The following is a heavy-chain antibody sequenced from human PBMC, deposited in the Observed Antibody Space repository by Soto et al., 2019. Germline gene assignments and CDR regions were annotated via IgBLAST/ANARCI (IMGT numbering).Heavy chain of an antibody. V-gene: IGHV3-23*01. D-gene: IGHD3-16*01. Sequence: EVQLLESGGGLLQPGGSLRLSCTASGVTFSGYAMSWVRQALGKGLEWVSAISGTGGNTYYADSVKGRFTISRDNSESTLFLQMHSLRADDTAVYYCATRHDYGGNLDAVDIWGQGTTVAVSS. CDR2: ISGTGGNT. CDR3: ATRHDYGGNLDAVDI. CDR1: GVTFSGYA. J-gene: IGHJ3*02.